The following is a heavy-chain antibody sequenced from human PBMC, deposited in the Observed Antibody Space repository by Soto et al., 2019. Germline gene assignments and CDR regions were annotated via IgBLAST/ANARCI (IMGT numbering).Heavy chain of an antibody. Sequence: SETLSLTCAVSSGSISSSNWWSWVRQPPGKGLEWIGEIYHSGSTNYNPSLKSRVTISVDKSKNQFSLKLSSVTAADTAVYYCARGIVATTLYYFDYWGQGTLVTVSS. CDR2: IYHSGST. CDR1: SGSISSSNW. J-gene: IGHJ4*02. D-gene: IGHD5-12*01. V-gene: IGHV4-4*02. CDR3: ARGIVATTLYYFDY.